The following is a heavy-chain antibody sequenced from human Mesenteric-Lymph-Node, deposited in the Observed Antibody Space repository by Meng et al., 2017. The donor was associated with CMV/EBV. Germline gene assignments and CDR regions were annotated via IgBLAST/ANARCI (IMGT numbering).Heavy chain of an antibody. CDR1: GFTFSSYA. CDR2: IYSGGSST. J-gene: IGHJ6*02. D-gene: IGHD1-14*01. CDR3: AKEHREGYYGMDV. V-gene: IGHV3-23*03. Sequence: GESLKISCAASGFTFSSYAMSWVRQAPGKGLEWVSVIYSGGSSTYYADSVKGRFTISRGNSKNTLYLQMNSLRAEDTAVYYCAKEHREGYYGMDVWGQGTTVTVSS.